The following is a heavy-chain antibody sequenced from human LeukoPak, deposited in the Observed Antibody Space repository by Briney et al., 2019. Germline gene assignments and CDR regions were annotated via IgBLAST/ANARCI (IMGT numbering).Heavy chain of an antibody. CDR3: ARAGYSSGWYDY. CDR1: GFTFSSYS. Sequence: GGSLRLSCAASGFTFSSYSMNWVRQAPGKGLEWVSSISSSSSYIYYADSVKGRFTISRDNAKNSLYLQMNSLRAEDTAVYYCARAGYSSGWYDYGGRGPLATVSS. V-gene: IGHV3-21*01. CDR2: ISSSSSYI. D-gene: IGHD6-19*01. J-gene: IGHJ4*02.